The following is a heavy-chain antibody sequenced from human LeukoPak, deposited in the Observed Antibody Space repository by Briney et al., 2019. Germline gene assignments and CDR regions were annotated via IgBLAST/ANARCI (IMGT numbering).Heavy chain of an antibody. J-gene: IGHJ4*02. D-gene: IGHD6-19*01. Sequence: PGGSLRLSCAASGFTFSGSAMHWVRQAFGKGLEWVGRIRSKANSCATAYAASVKGRFTISRDDSKNTAYLQMNSLKTEDTAVYYCTRLRAVAGETPLFDYWGQGTLVTVSS. CDR3: TRLRAVAGETPLFDY. CDR2: IRSKANSCAT. CDR1: GFTFSGSA. V-gene: IGHV3-73*01.